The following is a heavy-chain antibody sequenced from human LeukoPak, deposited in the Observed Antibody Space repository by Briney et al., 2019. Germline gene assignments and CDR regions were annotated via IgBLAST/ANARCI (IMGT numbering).Heavy chain of an antibody. CDR3: ARARGIAAAASYYFDY. Sequence: PGGSLRLSCAASGFTVSSNYMSWVRQAPGKGLEWVSVIYSGGSTYYADSVKGRFTISRDNSKNTLYLQMNSLRAEDTAVYYCARARGIAAAASYYFDYWGQGTLVTVSS. J-gene: IGHJ4*02. D-gene: IGHD6-13*01. CDR2: IYSGGST. CDR1: GFTVSSNY. V-gene: IGHV3-53*01.